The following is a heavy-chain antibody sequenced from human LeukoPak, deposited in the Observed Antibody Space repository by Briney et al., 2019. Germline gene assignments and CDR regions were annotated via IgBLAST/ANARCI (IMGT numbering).Heavy chain of an antibody. V-gene: IGHV1-2*02. CDR2: INPNSGGT. D-gene: IGHD2-15*01. CDR1: GGTFTGYY. Sequence: ASVKVSCKASGGTFTGYYMHWVRQAPGQGLEWMGWINPNSGGTNYAQKFQGRVTMTRDTSISTAYMELSRLRSDDTAVYYCARDLDVVVVAATPGWFDPWGQGTLVTVSS. J-gene: IGHJ5*02. CDR3: ARDLDVVVVAATPGWFDP.